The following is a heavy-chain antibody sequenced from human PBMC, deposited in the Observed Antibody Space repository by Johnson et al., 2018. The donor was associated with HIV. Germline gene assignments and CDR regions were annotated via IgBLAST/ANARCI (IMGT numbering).Heavy chain of an antibody. V-gene: IGHV3-30*14. CDR2: VSYDGSER. J-gene: IGHJ3*02. D-gene: IGHD6-25*01. Sequence: VQLVESGGGVVQPGRSLRLSCAASGFSFSSYAMHWVRQAPGKGLEWVAVVSYDGSERYYADSVKGRFTISRDSSKNTLYLQMGSLRAEDMAVYYCAKETPSSGGTFDIWGQGTMVTVSS. CDR3: AKETPSSGGTFDI. CDR1: GFSFSSYA.